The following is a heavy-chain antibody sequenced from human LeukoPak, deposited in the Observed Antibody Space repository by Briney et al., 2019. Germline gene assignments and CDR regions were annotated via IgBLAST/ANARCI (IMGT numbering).Heavy chain of an antibody. CDR3: AKAVPKAVVTPSFDY. CDR1: GFTFSGHW. CDR2: ISGSAVST. J-gene: IGHJ4*02. Sequence: GGSLRLSCTASGFTFSGHWIHWVRHAPGKGLEWVSAISGSAVSTYYADSVKGRFTISRDNSKNTLYLQMNSLRVEDTAVYYCAKAVPKAVVTPSFDYWGQGTLVTVSS. D-gene: IGHD4-23*01. V-gene: IGHV3-23*01.